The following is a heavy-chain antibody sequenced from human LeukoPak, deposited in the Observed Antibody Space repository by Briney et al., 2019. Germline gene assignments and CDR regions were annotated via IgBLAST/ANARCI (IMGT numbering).Heavy chain of an antibody. D-gene: IGHD5-18*01. CDR2: ISGSGGST. V-gene: IGHV3-23*01. J-gene: IGHJ4*01. CDR3: ASQLWLRVFLDY. Sequence: PGGSLRLSCAASGFTFPNYVMSWVRQAPGKGLEWVSAISGSGGSTYYADSVKGRFTISRDNSKNTLYLQMNSLRAEDTAVYYCASQLWLRVFLDYWGQGTLVTVSS. CDR1: GFTFPNYV.